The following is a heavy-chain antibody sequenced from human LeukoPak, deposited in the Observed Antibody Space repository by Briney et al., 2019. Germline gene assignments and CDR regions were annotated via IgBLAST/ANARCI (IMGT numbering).Heavy chain of an antibody. D-gene: IGHD2-15*01. CDR2: ILYGGST. J-gene: IGHJ4*02. CDR1: GGXITSYY. V-gene: IGHV4-59*01. CDR3: ARGEDFKSTYFDN. Sequence: SETLSLTCILSGGXITSYYSNWIRHPPEKGLEWIGYILYGGSTNYSPSLKSRVTMSLDTSKNNFCLGLTSVTAADTAVYWCARGEDFKSTYFDNWGQGTLVTVSS.